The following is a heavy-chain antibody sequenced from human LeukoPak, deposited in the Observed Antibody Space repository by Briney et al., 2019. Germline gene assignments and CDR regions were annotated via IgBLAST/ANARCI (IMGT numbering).Heavy chain of an antibody. Sequence: GGSLRLSCAASGFTFSSYAMSWVRQAPGRGLEWVSAISGSGGSTYYADSVKGRFTISRDNSKNTLYLQMNSLRAEDTAVYYCAKTMVQGVILPFDYWGQGTLVTVSS. CDR1: GFTFSSYA. V-gene: IGHV3-23*01. J-gene: IGHJ4*02. D-gene: IGHD3-10*01. CDR3: AKTMVQGVILPFDY. CDR2: ISGSGGST.